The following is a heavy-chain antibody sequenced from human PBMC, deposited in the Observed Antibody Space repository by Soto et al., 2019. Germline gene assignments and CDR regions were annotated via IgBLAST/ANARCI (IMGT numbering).Heavy chain of an antibody. Sequence: TLSLTCTVSGGSMNDYYWSWIRQPAGKGLEWIGRIFTSGNTNYNPSLRSRLTMSVDTSTNQVSLRLTSVTAADTAVYYCASGRLVSRYYGLDVWGQGTTVTVSS. J-gene: IGHJ6*02. D-gene: IGHD6-6*01. V-gene: IGHV4-4*07. CDR1: GGSMNDYY. CDR3: ASGRLVSRYYGLDV. CDR2: IFTSGNT.